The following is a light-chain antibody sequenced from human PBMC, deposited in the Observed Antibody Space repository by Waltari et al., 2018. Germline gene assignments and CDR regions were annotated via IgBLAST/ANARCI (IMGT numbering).Light chain of an antibody. Sequence: QSALTQPASVSGSPGQSITISCTGTSSDVGGYNYVSWYQQHPGKAPKLMIYDVSNRPLGFSNRFSGSKSGNTASLTISGLQAEDEADYYCSSFSSSTTLVFGGGTKLTVL. CDR1: SSDVGGYNY. CDR3: SSFSSSTTLV. V-gene: IGLV2-14*03. J-gene: IGLJ2*01. CDR2: DVS.